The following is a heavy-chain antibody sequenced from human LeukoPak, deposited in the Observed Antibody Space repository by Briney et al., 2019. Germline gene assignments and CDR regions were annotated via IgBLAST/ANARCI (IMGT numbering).Heavy chain of an antibody. CDR2: ISWDGGST. D-gene: IGHD3-16*02. CDR1: GFTFDDYA. J-gene: IGHJ4*02. CDR3: AKDSRLRELSSTYFDY. V-gene: IGHV3-43D*03. Sequence: GGSLRLSCAASGFTFDDYAMHWVRQAPGKGLEWVSLISWDGGSTYYADSVKGRFTISRDNSKNSLYLQMNSLRAEDTALYYCAKDSRLRELSSTYFDYWGQGTLVTVSS.